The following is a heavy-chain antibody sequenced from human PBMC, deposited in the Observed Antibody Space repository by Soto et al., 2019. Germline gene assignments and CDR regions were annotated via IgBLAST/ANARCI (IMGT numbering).Heavy chain of an antibody. CDR2: FSYDGIYK. CDR1: GFNFSDYA. D-gene: IGHD1-1*01. V-gene: IGHV3-30-3*01. J-gene: IGHJ4*02. Sequence: QVQLAESGGGVVRPGRSLRLSCATSGFNFSDYAMHWVRQAPGKGPEYVAVFSYDGIYKFYADSVKGRFTISRDNSKNTLYLEMNNLRVEDTAVYFCAREGRNPSLRSSNCLDHWGQGTLVTVSS. CDR3: AREGRNPSLRSSNCLDH.